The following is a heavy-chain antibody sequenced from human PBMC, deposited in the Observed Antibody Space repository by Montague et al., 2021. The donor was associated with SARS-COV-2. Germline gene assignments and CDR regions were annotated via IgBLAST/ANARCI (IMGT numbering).Heavy chain of an antibody. CDR1: GDSTSDYY. D-gene: IGHD3-10*01. CDR2: IFRSGAT. Sequence: SETLSLTCTVSGDSTSDYYWSWIRQPPGMGLEWIGYIFRSGATNYNPPLKSRVTISVDTSKNQFSLKLSSVTAADTAVYYCARVRYYGSGTSLGMDVWGQGTTVTVSS. V-gene: IGHV4-59*12. J-gene: IGHJ6*02. CDR3: ARVRYYGSGTSLGMDV.